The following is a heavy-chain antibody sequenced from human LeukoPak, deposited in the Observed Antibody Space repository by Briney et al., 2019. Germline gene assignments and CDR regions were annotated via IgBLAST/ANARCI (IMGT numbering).Heavy chain of an antibody. D-gene: IGHD6-13*01. CDR1: GYTFTGYY. CDR2: INPNSGGT. CDR3: ARSIAAAGRRVNY. V-gene: IGHV1-2*02. J-gene: IGHJ4*02. Sequence: ASVKVSCKASGYTFTGYYMNWVRQAPGQGLEWMGWINPNSGGTNYAQKFQGRVTMTRDTSISTAYTELSRLRSDDTAVYYCARSIAAAGRRVNYWGQGTLVTVSS.